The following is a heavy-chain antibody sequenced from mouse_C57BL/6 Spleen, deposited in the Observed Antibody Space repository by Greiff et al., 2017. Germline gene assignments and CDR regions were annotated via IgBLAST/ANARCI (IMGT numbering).Heavy chain of an antibody. CDR2: ISYDGSN. CDR3: ARALDGSFFDY. CDR1: GYSITSGYY. Sequence: EVQLQESGPGLVKPSQSLSLTCSVTGYSITSGYYWNWIRQFPGNKLEWMGYISYDGSNNYNPSLKNRISITRDTSKNQFFLKLNSVTTEDTATYYCARALDGSFFDYWGQGTTLTVSS. J-gene: IGHJ2*01. D-gene: IGHD1-1*01. V-gene: IGHV3-6*01.